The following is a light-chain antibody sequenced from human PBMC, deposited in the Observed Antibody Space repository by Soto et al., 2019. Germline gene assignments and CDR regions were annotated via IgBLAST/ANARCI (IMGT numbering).Light chain of an antibody. J-gene: IGKJ2*01. V-gene: IGKV1-39*01. CDR3: QQSYNSPYT. CDR2: AAT. Sequence: DIQMTQSPSSLSASLGDRVTITCRASQSINSYLNWYQQEEGKAPKLLIYAATSLQSGVPSRFSGSGSGTEFTPTISSVQPGDFATYYCQQSYNSPYTFGLGTKLEIK. CDR1: QSINSY.